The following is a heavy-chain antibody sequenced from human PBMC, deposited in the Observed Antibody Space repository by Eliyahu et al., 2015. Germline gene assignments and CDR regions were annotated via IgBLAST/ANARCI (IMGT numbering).Heavy chain of an antibody. CDR1: GGSISGYY. J-gene: IGHJ2*01. CDR2: INYSGNT. D-gene: IGHD7-27*01. Sequence: QVQLQESGPGLVKPSETLSLTCTVSGGSISGYYWSWIRQPPGKGLEWIGNINYSGNTKYNPSLKSRVTISVDTSKNQYSLNLSSVTAADTAVYYCARVGNWYFDLWGRGTLVTVSS. V-gene: IGHV4-59*01. CDR3: ARVGNWYFDL.